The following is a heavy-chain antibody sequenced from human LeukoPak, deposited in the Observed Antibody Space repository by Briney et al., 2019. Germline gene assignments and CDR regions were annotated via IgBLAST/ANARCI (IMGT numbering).Heavy chain of an antibody. J-gene: IGHJ4*02. CDR3: ARESARSGYDR. Sequence: GGSLRLSCAASGFTFSSYGMHWVRQAPGKGLEWVAFIRYDGNNEYYIDSVKGRFTISRDNSKNTLYLQMNSLRAEDTAVYYCARESARSGYDRWGQGTLVTVSS. CDR1: GFTFSSYG. D-gene: IGHD5-12*01. CDR2: IRYDGNNE. V-gene: IGHV3-30*02.